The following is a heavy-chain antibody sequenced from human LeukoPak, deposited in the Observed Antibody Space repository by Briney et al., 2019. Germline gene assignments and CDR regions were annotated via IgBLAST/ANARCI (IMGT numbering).Heavy chain of an antibody. V-gene: IGHV3-74*01. J-gene: IGHJ2*01. CDR1: GFTFSTSW. CDR2: MNGEGTTI. CDR3: ARAGNYYYDL. Sequence: GGSLRLSCAASGFTFSTSWMHWVRQGPGQGRVWVSRMNGEGTTINYADSVKGRFTISRDNAKNTLYLEMNSLSAEDTAVYYCARAGNYYYDLWGRGTLVSVSS. D-gene: IGHD1-7*01.